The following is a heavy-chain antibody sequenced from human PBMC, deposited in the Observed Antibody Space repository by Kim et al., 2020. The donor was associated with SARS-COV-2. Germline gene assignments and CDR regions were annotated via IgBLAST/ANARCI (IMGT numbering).Heavy chain of an antibody. CDR1: GGSISSGGYY. CDR2: IYYSGST. J-gene: IGHJ5*02. D-gene: IGHD3-16*01. Sequence: SETLSLTCTVSGGSISSGGYYWSWIRQHPGKGLEWIGYIYYSGSTYYNPSLKSRVTISVDTSKNQFSLKLSSVTAADTAVYYCARDAPIYDYAAGWFDPWGQGTLVTVSS. V-gene: IGHV4-31*03. CDR3: ARDAPIYDYAAGWFDP.